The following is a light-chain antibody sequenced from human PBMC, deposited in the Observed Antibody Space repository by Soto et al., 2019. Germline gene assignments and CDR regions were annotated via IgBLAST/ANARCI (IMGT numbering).Light chain of an antibody. CDR3: CSYAGPYSYV. J-gene: IGLJ1*01. CDR2: DVT. CDR1: STDVGAYNY. Sequence: QSALTQPRSVSGSPGQSVTISCTGTSTDVGAYNYVSCYQQHPGNAPKLIIYDVTKRPSGVPDRFSGSKSANTSSLTISGLQAEDEGDYFCCSYAGPYSYVFGAGTKLTVL. V-gene: IGLV2-11*01.